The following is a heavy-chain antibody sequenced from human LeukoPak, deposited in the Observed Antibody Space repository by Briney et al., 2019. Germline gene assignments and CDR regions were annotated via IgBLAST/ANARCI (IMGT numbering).Heavy chain of an antibody. J-gene: IGHJ4*02. V-gene: IGHV4-30-4*01. Sequence: PSETLSPTCTVSGGSISSGDYYWSWIRQPPGKGLEWIGYIYYSGSTYYNPSLKSRVTISVDTSKNQSSLKLSSVTAADTAVYYCARFLEWLLLDYWGQGTLVTVSS. CDR1: GGSISSGDYY. CDR2: IYYSGST. D-gene: IGHD3-3*01. CDR3: ARFLEWLLLDY.